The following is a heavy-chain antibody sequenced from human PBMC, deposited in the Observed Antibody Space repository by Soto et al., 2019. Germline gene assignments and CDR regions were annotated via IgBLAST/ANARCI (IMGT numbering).Heavy chain of an antibody. Sequence: QVQLVQSGAEVKKPGSSVKVSCKASGGTFSSYAISWVRQAPGQGLEWMGGIIPIFGTANYAQKFQGRVTTTADESTSTDYMELSSLRSEDTAVYYCAMWFGELSSYGMDVWGQGTTVTVSS. CDR3: AMWFGELSSYGMDV. D-gene: IGHD3-10*01. V-gene: IGHV1-69*12. CDR1: GGTFSSYA. CDR2: IIPIFGTA. J-gene: IGHJ6*02.